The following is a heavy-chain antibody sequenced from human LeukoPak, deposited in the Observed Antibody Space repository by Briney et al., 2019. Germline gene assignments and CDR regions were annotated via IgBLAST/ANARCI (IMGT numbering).Heavy chain of an antibody. CDR1: GYTFTSYW. D-gene: IGHD2-2*01. CDR3: ARGYCSSTSCYKIDY. CDR2: IYPGDSDT. V-gene: IGHV5-51*01. J-gene: IGHJ4*02. Sequence: KVSCKASGYTFTSYWIGWVRQMPGKGLEWMGIIYPGDSDTRYSPSFQGQVTISADKSISTAYLQWSSLKASDTAMYYCARGYCSSTSCYKIDYWGQGTLVTVSS.